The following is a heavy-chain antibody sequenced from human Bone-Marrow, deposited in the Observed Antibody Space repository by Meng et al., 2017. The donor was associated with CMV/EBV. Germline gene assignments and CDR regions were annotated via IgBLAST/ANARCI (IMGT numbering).Heavy chain of an antibody. D-gene: IGHD3-10*01. J-gene: IGHJ5*02. CDR1: GGSITSYY. CDR2: VYYSGST. V-gene: IGHV4-59*01. Sequence: SETLSLTCTVYGGSITSYYWTWIRQPPGKGLEWIGYVYYSGSTNYNPSLKSRVTISVDTSKNQFSLKLSSVTAADTAVYYCARVGLESMVSNWFDPWGQGTLVTVYS. CDR3: ARVGLESMVSNWFDP.